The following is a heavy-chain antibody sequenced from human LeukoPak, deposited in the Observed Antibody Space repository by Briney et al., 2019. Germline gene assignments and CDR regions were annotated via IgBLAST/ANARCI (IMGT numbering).Heavy chain of an antibody. D-gene: IGHD2-15*01. Sequence: SETLSLTCTVSGGSISSYYWSWIRQPPGKGLEWIGYIYYSGSTNYNPSLKSRVTMSVDTSKNQFSLKLSSVTAADTAVYYCASLVVVAAPHFDYWGQGTLVTVSS. CDR1: GGSISSYY. CDR2: IYYSGST. CDR3: ASLVVVAAPHFDY. J-gene: IGHJ4*02. V-gene: IGHV4-59*01.